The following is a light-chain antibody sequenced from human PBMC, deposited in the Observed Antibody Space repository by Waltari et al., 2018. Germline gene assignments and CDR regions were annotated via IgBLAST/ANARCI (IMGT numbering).Light chain of an antibody. J-gene: IGLJ1*01. CDR1: SSDVGGYNH. Sequence: QSALTQPRSVSGSPGQSVTISCTGSSSDVGGYNHVSWYHQHPGKAPKVVIYEVIKRPSGVSNRFSGSKSGNTASLTISGLQAEDEGDYYCCSYAGRYTFVFGSGTRVTVL. CDR3: CSYAGRYTFV. V-gene: IGLV2-11*01. CDR2: EVI.